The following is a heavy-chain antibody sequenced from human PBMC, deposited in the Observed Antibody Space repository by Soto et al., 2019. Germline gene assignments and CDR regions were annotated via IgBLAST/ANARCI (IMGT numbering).Heavy chain of an antibody. J-gene: IGHJ6*02. D-gene: IGHD1-26*01. CDR2: ISGSGGST. V-gene: IGHV3-23*01. Sequence: EVQLLESGGGLVQPGGSLRLSCAASGFTFSSYAMSWVRQAPGKGLEWVSAISGSGGSTYYADSVKGRFTISRDKSKNTLYLQMNSLRAEDTAVYYCAKGSDSGYGMDVWGQGTTVTVSS. CDR3: AKGSDSGYGMDV. CDR1: GFTFSSYA.